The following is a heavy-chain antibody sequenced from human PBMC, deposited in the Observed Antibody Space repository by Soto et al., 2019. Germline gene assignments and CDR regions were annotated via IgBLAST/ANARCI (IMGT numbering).Heavy chain of an antibody. CDR1: GFTFSNYA. J-gene: IGHJ4*02. CDR3: ATLDWSQRPNNFDY. CDR2: ISSNVVTT. D-gene: IGHD3-3*01. V-gene: IGHV3-23*01. Sequence: EVQLLESGGGLVQPGGSLRLSCAASGFTFSNYAMSWVRQAPGKGLEWVSGISSNVVTTYYADSVKGRFTISRDNSKRTLYLQLTNLRAEDTAVYYCATLDWSQRPNNFDYWGQGTLVTVSS.